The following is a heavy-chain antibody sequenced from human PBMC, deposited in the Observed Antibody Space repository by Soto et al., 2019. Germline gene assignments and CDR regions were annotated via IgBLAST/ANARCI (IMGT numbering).Heavy chain of an antibody. CDR1: GFSLSSHD. CDR3: TRGPRPTSTGTGAF. CDR2: VGTVGYT. D-gene: IGHD1-1*01. Sequence: GGSLRLSCAGSGFSLSSHDMDWVRQATGKGLELVSGVGTVGYTYYSDAEKGRCTISRDNTKNTLYLQMTALRVEDTGVYYCTRGPRPTSTGTGAFWGQGTLVTVSS. J-gene: IGHJ4*02. V-gene: IGHV3-13*01.